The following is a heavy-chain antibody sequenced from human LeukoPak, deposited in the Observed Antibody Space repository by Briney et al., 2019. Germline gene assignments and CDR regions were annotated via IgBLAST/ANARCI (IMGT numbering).Heavy chain of an antibody. CDR2: MSGSGGST. V-gene: IGHV3-23*01. Sequence: PGGSLRLSCAASGFTFSNYAMSWVRQAPGRGLEWVSSMSGSGGSTYYADSVKGRFTISRDNSKNTLYLQMNNLRAEETALYYCAKNQGQWLVPVDYWGQGTLVTVSS. CDR1: GFTFSNYA. CDR3: AKNQGQWLVPVDY. D-gene: IGHD6-19*01. J-gene: IGHJ4*02.